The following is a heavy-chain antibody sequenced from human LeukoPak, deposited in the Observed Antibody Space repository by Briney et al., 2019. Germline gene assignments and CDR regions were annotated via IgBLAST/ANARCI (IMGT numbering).Heavy chain of an antibody. CDR3: AREGSYGESDY. Sequence: GGSLRLSCAASGFTFSSYGMHWVRQAPGKGLEYVSAINSNGGSTYYANSVKGRFTISRDNSKDTLYLQMGSLRAEDMAVYYCAREGSYGESDYWGQGTLVTVSS. CDR1: GFTFSSYG. V-gene: IGHV3-64*01. CDR2: INSNGGST. J-gene: IGHJ4*02. D-gene: IGHD5-18*01.